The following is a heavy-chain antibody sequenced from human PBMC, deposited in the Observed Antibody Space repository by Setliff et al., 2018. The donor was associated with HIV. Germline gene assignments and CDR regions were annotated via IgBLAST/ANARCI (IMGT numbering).Heavy chain of an antibody. V-gene: IGHV1-46*01. D-gene: IGHD3-10*01. CDR2: INPSGGRT. CDR3: ARDGHLYGQPFDY. CDR1: GYTFTNYY. J-gene: IGHJ4*02. Sequence: ASVKVSCKASGYTFTNYYIHWVRQAPGQGLEWMGLINPSGGRTSYAQKFQGRLTMTRDTSRSTVYMELSSLRSEDTAVYYCARDGHLYGQPFDYWGQGALVTSPQ.